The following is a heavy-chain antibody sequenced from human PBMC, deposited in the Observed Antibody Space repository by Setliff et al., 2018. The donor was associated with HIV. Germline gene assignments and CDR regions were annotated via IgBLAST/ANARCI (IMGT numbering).Heavy chain of an antibody. V-gene: IGHV4-34*01. CDR1: GGSFSGSY. CDR3: ARQFGSGFYFDY. Sequence: SETLSLTCAVYGGSFSGSYWSWIRQSPGEGLEWLGGINHSGSTNHNPSLKSRVAISVDTSKNQFSLKLTSVTAADTALYFCARQFGSGFYFDYWAQGTLVTVSS. D-gene: IGHD3-22*01. CDR2: INHSGST. J-gene: IGHJ4*02.